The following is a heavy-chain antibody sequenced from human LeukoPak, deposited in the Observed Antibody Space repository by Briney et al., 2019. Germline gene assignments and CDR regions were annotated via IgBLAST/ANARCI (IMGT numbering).Heavy chain of an antibody. CDR1: GFIFRSYE. D-gene: IGHD3-10*01. J-gene: IGHJ4*02. V-gene: IGHV3-48*03. CDR2: ISSSGSTI. Sequence: PGGSLRLSCAASGFIFRSYEMNWVRQAPGKGLEWVSYISSSGSTIYYADSVKGRFTISRDNAKNSLYLQMNSLRAEDTAVYYCARVDYYGSGSYYNYWGQGTLVTVSS. CDR3: ARVDYYGSGSYYNY.